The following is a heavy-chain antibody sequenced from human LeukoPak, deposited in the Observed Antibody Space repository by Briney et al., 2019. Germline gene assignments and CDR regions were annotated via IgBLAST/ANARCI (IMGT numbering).Heavy chain of an antibody. CDR1: GGTFSKYS. J-gene: IGHJ3*02. CDR2: IIPISGAS. Sequence: ASVKVSCKASGGTFSKYSISWVRQAPGQGLEWMGTIIPISGASNYAQNFQGRVTVTTDESTSTAYMELSSLRSEDTAVYYCAKAAPPRYIVVVVAATLGSFDIWGQGTMVTVSS. V-gene: IGHV1-69*05. D-gene: IGHD2-15*01. CDR3: AKAAPPRYIVVVVAATLGSFDI.